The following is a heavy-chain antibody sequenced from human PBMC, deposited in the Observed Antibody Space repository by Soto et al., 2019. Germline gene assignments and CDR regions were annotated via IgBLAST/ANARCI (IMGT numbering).Heavy chain of an antibody. J-gene: IGHJ3*02. CDR2: ISSDASTK. Sequence: GGSLRLSCAASGFTFSAYAMTWVRQAPGKGLEWVATISSDASTKYYADSVKGRFTISRDNSKNTLYLQMNSLRAEDTAVYYCARFTIFGVVTSDAFDIWGQGTMVTVSS. D-gene: IGHD3-3*01. CDR1: GFTFSAYA. V-gene: IGHV3-30*04. CDR3: ARFTIFGVVTSDAFDI.